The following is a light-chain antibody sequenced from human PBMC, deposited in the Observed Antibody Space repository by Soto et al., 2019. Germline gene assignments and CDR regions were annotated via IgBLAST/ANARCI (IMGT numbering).Light chain of an antibody. J-gene: IGKJ1*01. CDR1: QSVSSSY. CDR2: GAS. CDR3: QQYGSSPRT. V-gene: IGKV3-20*01. Sequence: EIVLTQSPGTLSLSPGERATLSCRASQSVSSSYLAWYQQKPGQAPRLLIYGASSRATGISDRFSGSVSGTDFTLTISRLEPEDVAVYYCQQYGSSPRTFGQGTKVDI.